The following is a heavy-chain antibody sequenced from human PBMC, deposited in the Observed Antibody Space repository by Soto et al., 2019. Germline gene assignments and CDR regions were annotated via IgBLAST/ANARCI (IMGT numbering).Heavy chain of an antibody. CDR2: IIPIFGTA. D-gene: IGHD6-13*01. J-gene: IGHJ5*02. CDR1: GGTFSSYA. CDR3: ARVSDRGVAAADTEGWFDP. Sequence: ASVKVSCKASGGTFSSYAISWVRQAPGQGLEWMGGIIPIFGTANYAQKFQGRVTITADESTSTAYMELSSLRSEDTAVYYCARVSDRGVAAADTEGWFDPWGQGTLVTVSS. V-gene: IGHV1-69*13.